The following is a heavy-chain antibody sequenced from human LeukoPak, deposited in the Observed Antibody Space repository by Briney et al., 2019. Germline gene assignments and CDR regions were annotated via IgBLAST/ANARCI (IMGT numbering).Heavy chain of an antibody. CDR1: GGSISSYY. V-gene: IGHV4-59*08. CDR2: IYYSESP. J-gene: IGHJ5*01. Sequence: SETLSLTCTVSGGSISSYYWSWIRQPPGKGLEWIGYIYYSESPNYSPPLKSRVTMSVDTSKNQFSLKLSSVTAADTAIYYCARRGAPYCSGGGCYSIDNWFDSWSQGILVTVSS. D-gene: IGHD2-15*01. CDR3: ARRGAPYCSGGGCYSIDNWFDS.